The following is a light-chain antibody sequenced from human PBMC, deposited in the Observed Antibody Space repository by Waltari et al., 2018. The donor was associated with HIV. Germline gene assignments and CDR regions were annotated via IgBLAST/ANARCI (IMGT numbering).Light chain of an antibody. CDR1: NSNIGGKD. Sequence: QSVLTPPPSASGTPGQRVTISCSGSNSNIGGKDVSWFQHLPGTAPKLLIYRTNQRRSGVPDRFSGSKSGTSASLAISGLRSDDEADYYCAAWDDTLSSYVFGTGTTVTV. CDR3: AAWDDTLSSYV. V-gene: IGLV1-47*01. CDR2: RTN. J-gene: IGLJ1*01.